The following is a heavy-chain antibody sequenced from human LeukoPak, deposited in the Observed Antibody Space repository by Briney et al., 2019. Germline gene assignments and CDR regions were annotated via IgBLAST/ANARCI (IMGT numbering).Heavy chain of an antibody. CDR1: GYTFTSYA. Sequence: ASVKVSCKASGYTFTSYAMNWVRQAPGQGLEWMGIINPSGGSTSYAQKFQGRVTMTRDMSTSTVYMELSSLRSEDTAVYYCARDGHSSGYYFDYWGQGTLVTVSS. CDR2: INPSGGST. CDR3: ARDGHSSGYYFDY. D-gene: IGHD3-22*01. J-gene: IGHJ4*02. V-gene: IGHV1-46*01.